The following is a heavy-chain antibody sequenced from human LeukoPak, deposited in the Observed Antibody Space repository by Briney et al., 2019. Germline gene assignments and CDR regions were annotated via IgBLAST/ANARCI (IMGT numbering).Heavy chain of an antibody. J-gene: IGHJ3*02. CDR1: GGSISSSSYY. V-gene: IGHV4-39*01. CDR2: IYYSGST. CDR3: GRPRSAWFDAFDI. D-gene: IGHD6-19*01. Sequence: EPSETLSLTCTVSGGSISSSSYYWGWIRQPPGKGLEWIGSIYYSGSTYYNPSLKSRVIISVDTSKNQFSLKLNSVTAADTAVYYYGRPRSAWFDAFDIWGQGTMVTVSS.